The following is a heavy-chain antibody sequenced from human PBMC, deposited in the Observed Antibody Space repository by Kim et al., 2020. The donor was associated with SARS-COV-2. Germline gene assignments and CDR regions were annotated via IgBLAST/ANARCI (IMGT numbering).Heavy chain of an antibody. D-gene: IGHD6-13*01. CDR3: AKGRARPPAAGIYFDY. J-gene: IGHJ4*02. CDR2: ISYDGSNK. Sequence: GGSLRLSCAASGFTFSSYGMHWVRQAPGKGLEWVAVISYDGSNKYYADSVKGRFTISRDNSKNTLYLQMNSLRAEDTAVYYCAKGRARPPAAGIYFDYWGQGTLVTVSS. V-gene: IGHV3-30*18. CDR1: GFTFSSYG.